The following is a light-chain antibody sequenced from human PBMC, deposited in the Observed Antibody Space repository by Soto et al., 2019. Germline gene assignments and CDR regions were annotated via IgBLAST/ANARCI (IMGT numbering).Light chain of an antibody. Sequence: EIVLTHSPATLSLSPCERATLSFSASQSVSSYLAWYQQKPGQAPRLLIYDTSTRATGIPARFSGSGSGTEFTLTISSLQSEDFAVYYCQQYNNWPPVTFGQGTRLEIK. V-gene: IGKV3-15*01. CDR1: QSVSSY. CDR2: DTS. CDR3: QQYNNWPPVT. J-gene: IGKJ5*01.